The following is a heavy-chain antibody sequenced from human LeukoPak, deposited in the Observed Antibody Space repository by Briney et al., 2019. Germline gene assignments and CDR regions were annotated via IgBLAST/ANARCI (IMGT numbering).Heavy chain of an antibody. J-gene: IGHJ3*02. V-gene: IGHV3-21*01. CDR1: GFTFSSYS. Sequence: PGGSLRLSCAASGFTFSSYSMNWVRQAPGKGLEWVSSISSSSSYIYYADSVKGRFTISRDNAKNSLYLQMNSMRAEDTAVYYCARGGGAYAFDIWGQGTMVTVSS. CDR3: ARGGGAYAFDI. CDR2: ISSSSSYI. D-gene: IGHD3-16*01.